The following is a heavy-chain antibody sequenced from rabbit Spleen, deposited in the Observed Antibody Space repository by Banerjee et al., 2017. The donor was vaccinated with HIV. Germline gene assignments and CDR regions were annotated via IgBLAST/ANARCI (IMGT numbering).Heavy chain of an antibody. J-gene: IGHJ3*01. Sequence: LEESGGGLVKPGGTLTLTCTVSGFSFSSNWICWVRQAPGKGLEWIACIDTSDVDTDYANWPKGRFTISKASSTTVTLQMTSLTAADTATYFCARDLAGVIGWNFGWWGQGTLVTV. CDR2: IDTSDVDT. CDR3: ARDLAGVIGWNFGW. V-gene: IGHV1S45*01. CDR1: GFSFSSNW. D-gene: IGHD4-1*01.